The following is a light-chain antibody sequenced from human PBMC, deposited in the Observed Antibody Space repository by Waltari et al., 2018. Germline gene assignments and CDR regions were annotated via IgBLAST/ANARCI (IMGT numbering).Light chain of an antibody. CDR1: SGHSSHV. Sequence: QLVLTQSPSAPASLGASVKLTCTLSSGHSSHVIAWLQEQPGKGPRYLMKVNSDGSHSKGDESPDRFSGSSSGAERYLTISSLQSEDEADYYCQTGGHGTWVFGGGTKLTVL. CDR2: VNSDGSH. V-gene: IGLV4-69*01. CDR3: QTGGHGTWV. J-gene: IGLJ3*02.